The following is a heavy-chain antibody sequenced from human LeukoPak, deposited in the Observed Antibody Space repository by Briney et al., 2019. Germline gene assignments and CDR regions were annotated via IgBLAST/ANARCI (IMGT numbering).Heavy chain of an antibody. CDR1: GGTFSSYA. CDR3: ARDRSSRYSSSEGCFDP. CDR2: IIPIFGTA. J-gene: IGHJ5*02. D-gene: IGHD6-13*01. Sequence: ASVKVSCKASGGTFSSYAISWVRQAPGQGLEWMGGIIPIFGTANYAQKFQGRVTITADESTSTAYMELSSLRSEDTAVYYCARDRSSRYSSSEGCFDPWGQGTLVAVSS. V-gene: IGHV1-69*13.